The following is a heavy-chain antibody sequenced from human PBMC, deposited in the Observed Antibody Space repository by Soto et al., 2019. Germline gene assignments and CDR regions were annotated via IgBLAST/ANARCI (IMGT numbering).Heavy chain of an antibody. D-gene: IGHD2-2*01. CDR2: IMPYLGIS. J-gene: IGHJ4*02. Sequence: QVQLLQSGAELKRAGSSVRVSCTASGGSFKSYTVSWVRQAPGQVLEWMGRIMPYLGISNYAEKFWGRVTISANRSTSTAYMDLSGLTSEDTARYFCAREDSSSSLDYWGQGSLVTVSS. CDR3: AREDSSSSLDY. CDR1: GGSFKSYT. V-gene: IGHV1-69*08.